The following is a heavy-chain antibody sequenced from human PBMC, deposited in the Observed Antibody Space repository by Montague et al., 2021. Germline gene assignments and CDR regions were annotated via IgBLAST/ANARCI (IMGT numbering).Heavy chain of an antibody. D-gene: IGHD6-19*01. Sequence: SVKVSCNASGYTFISYGISWVRQAPGQGLEWMGWISAYNGNTNYAQKLQGRVTMTTDTSTSTAYMEPRSLRSDDTAVYYCASSFGSGSYYYFDYWGQGTLVTVSS. CDR3: ASSFGSGSYYYFDY. CDR1: GYTFISYG. CDR2: ISAYNGNT. V-gene: IGHV1-18*01. J-gene: IGHJ4*02.